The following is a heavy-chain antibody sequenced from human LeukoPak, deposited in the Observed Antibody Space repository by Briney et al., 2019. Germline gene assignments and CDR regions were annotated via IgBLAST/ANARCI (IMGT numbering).Heavy chain of an antibody. Sequence: GGSLRLSCAASGFTFSSYAMSWVRQAPGKGLEWVSAISGSGGSTYYADSVKGRFTISRDNSKNTLYLQMNSLRAEDTAVYYCAKDETLDYGPGSYEGDYFDYWGQGTLVTVSS. CDR3: AKDETLDYGPGSYEGDYFDY. J-gene: IGHJ4*02. CDR2: ISGSGGST. V-gene: IGHV3-23*01. CDR1: GFTFSSYA. D-gene: IGHD3-10*01.